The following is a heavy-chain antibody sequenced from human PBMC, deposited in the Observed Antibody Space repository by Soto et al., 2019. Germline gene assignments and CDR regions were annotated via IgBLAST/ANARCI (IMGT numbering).Heavy chain of an antibody. Sequence: QVQLQQSGPGLVKPSQTLSLTCDISGDSVSSKSSAWNWIRQSPSRGLEWLGRTYFRSKWYTDYAISVKGRIIISPDTSKNQLSLQVTSVTPDDTALYFCARDQGPTYTSATYFDFWGQGTLVKVSS. CDR2: TYFRSKWYT. V-gene: IGHV6-1*01. CDR1: GDSVSSKSSA. CDR3: ARDQGPTYTSATYFDF. J-gene: IGHJ4*02. D-gene: IGHD6-19*01.